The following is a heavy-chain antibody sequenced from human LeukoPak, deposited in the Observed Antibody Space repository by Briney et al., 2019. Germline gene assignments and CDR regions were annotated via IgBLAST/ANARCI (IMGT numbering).Heavy chain of an antibody. Sequence: PGGSLRLSCAASGFTFSSYGMHWVRQAPGKGLEWVAVISYDGSNKYYADSVKGRFTISRDNSKNTLYLQMNSLRAEDTAVYYCAKAGYYYGSVEGSWFDPWGQGTLVTVSS. V-gene: IGHV3-30*18. J-gene: IGHJ5*02. CDR2: ISYDGSNK. CDR3: AKAGYYYGSVEGSWFDP. D-gene: IGHD3-10*01. CDR1: GFTFSSYG.